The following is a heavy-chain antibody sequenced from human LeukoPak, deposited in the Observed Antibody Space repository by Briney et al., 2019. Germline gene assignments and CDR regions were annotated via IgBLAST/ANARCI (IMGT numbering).Heavy chain of an antibody. CDR2: ISGSGGST. CDR1: GFTFSSYA. CDR3: ATHPEGQLWHYYFDY. D-gene: IGHD5-18*01. Sequence: GGSLRLSCAASGFTFSSYAMSWVRQAPGKGLEWVSSISGSGGSTYYADSVKGRFTISRDNSKNTLYLQMNSLRAEDTAVYYCATHPEGQLWHYYFDYWGQGTLVTVSS. V-gene: IGHV3-23*01. J-gene: IGHJ4*02.